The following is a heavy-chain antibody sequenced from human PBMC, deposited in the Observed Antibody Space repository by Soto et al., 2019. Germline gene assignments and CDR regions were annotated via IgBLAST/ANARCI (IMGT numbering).Heavy chain of an antibody. CDR3: AKEYSTSFDY. V-gene: IGHV3-23*01. CDR2: ISAGGSNT. Sequence: GGSLRLSCAASGFTFSNYAMNWVRQAPGKGLEWVSAISAGGSNTDYADSVKGRFTISSDNSKNTLYLQMNSLRAEDTAVYYCAKEYSTSFDYWGQGTLVTVSS. J-gene: IGHJ4*02. CDR1: GFTFSNYA. D-gene: IGHD6-6*01.